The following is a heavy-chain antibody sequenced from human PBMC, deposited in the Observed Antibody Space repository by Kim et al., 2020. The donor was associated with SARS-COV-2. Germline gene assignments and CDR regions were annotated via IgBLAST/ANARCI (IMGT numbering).Heavy chain of an antibody. V-gene: IGHV3-30*04. CDR2: ISYDGSNK. J-gene: IGHJ6*02. Sequence: GGSLRLSCAASGFTFSSYAMHWVRQAPGKGLEWVAVISYDGSNKYYADSVKGRFTISRDNSKNTLYLQMNSRRAEDTAVYYCARDGEMATIFLGSPGYYYYGKDVWGQGTTVTVSS. CDR3: ARDGEMATIFLGSPGYYYYGKDV. D-gene: IGHD5-12*01. CDR1: GFTFSSYA.